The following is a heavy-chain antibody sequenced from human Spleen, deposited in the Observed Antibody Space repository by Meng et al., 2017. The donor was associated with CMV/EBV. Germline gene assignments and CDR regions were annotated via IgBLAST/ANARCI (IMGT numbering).Heavy chain of an antibody. V-gene: IGHV1-8*01. CDR3: ARVEHYNIWSGYYEHAFDS. Sequence: ASVKVSCKASGYTFTSYDINWVRQATGQGLEWMGWMNPNSGNTGYAKRFQGRLTVTRNTSISTAYMELSSLRSEDTAVYYCARVEHYNIWSGYYEHAFDSWGQGTMVTVSS. CDR2: MNPNSGNT. J-gene: IGHJ3*02. D-gene: IGHD3-3*01. CDR1: GYTFTSYD.